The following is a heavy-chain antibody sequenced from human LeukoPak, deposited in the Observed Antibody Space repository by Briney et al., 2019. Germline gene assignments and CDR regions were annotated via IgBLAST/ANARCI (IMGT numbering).Heavy chain of an antibody. CDR3: ARGGQLWLHLDY. CDR2: IYYSGST. D-gene: IGHD5-18*01. CDR1: GGSISSYY. Sequence: PSGTLSLTCTVSGGSISSYYWSWIRQPPGKGLEWIGYIYYSGSTNYNPSLKSRVTISVDTSKNQFSLKLSSVTAADTAVYYCARGGQLWLHLDYWGQGTLVTVSS. V-gene: IGHV4-59*01. J-gene: IGHJ4*02.